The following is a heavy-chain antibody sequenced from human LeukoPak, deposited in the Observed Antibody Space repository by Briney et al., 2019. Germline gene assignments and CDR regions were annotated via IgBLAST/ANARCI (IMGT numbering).Heavy chain of an antibody. D-gene: IGHD3-22*01. J-gene: IGHJ6*03. V-gene: IGHV3-23*01. CDR3: AKSYYDSSGYYWGDYYYYYMDV. Sequence: PGGSLRLSCAASGFTFSSYGMSWVRQAPGKGLEWVSAISGSGGSTYYADSVKGRFTISRDNSKNTLYLQMNSLRAEDTAVYYCAKSYYDSSGYYWGDYYYYYMDVWGKGTTVTISS. CDR1: GFTFSSYG. CDR2: ISGSGGST.